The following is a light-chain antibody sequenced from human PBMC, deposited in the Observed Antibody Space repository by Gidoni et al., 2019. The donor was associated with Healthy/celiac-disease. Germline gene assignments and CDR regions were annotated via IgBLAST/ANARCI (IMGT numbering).Light chain of an antibody. V-gene: IGLV3-21*04. CDR2: YDS. CDR1: NIGSKS. J-gene: IGLJ2*01. CDR3: QVWDSSSDHVV. Sequence: SYVLTQPPSVSVAPGKPAMITCGGNNIGSKSVHWYQQKPGQAPVLVIYYDSDRPSGIPERFSGSNSGNTATLTISRVEAGDEADYYCQVWDSSSDHVVFGGGTKLTVL.